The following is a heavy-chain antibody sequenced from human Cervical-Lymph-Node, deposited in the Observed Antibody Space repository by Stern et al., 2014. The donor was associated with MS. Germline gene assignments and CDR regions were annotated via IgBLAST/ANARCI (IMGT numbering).Heavy chain of an antibody. Sequence: VQLVESGGGVVQPGRSLRLSCVASGFSFSSYDIHWVRQAPGKGLEWVAVIWNDGSNKYYADSVKGRFTTSRDNSKNTLYLQMNSLRGEDTAVYYCTYGPSGKFESWGQGTLVTVSS. D-gene: IGHD1-26*01. CDR2: IWNDGSNK. V-gene: IGHV3-33*01. J-gene: IGHJ4*02. CDR3: TYGPSGKFES. CDR1: GFSFSSYD.